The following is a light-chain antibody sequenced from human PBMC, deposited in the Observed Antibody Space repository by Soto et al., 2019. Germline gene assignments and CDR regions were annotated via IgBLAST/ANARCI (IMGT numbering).Light chain of an antibody. CDR3: QQYERSPFT. J-gene: IGKJ2*01. V-gene: IGKV3-20*01. CDR1: QSVRTRY. Sequence: EIVLTQSPGTLSLSPGERVSLSCKASQSVRTRYLVWYQQKPGQAPRLVIYEASTRAPGVPDRFTGSGSGTDFTLTISRLELADFAVYYCQQYERSPFTFGQGAKLEIK. CDR2: EAS.